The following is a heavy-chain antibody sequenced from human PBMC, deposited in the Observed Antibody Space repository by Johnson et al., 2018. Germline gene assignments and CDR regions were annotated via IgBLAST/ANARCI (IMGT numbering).Heavy chain of an antibody. D-gene: IGHD6-6*01. CDR2: INPSGGST. Sequence: QVQLVESGAEVKKPGVSVKVSCKASGYTFTNYYMHWVRQAPGQGLEWMGIINPSGGSTSSAQKFQGRVTMTRDTSTSTVYTELGRLRSEDTAVYYCARAIAARPRANLDYWGQGTLVTVSS. CDR3: ARAIAARPRANLDY. V-gene: IGHV1-46*01. J-gene: IGHJ4*02. CDR1: GYTFTNYY.